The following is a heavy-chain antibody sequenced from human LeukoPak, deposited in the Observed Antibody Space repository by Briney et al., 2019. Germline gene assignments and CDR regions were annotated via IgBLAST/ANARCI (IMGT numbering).Heavy chain of an antibody. CDR2: LDPEDSEA. CDR3: ATRNFGDYGAFDI. D-gene: IGHD4-17*01. V-gene: IGHV1-24*01. Sequence: GASVKVSCKVSGYTLSDLAMHWVRQAPGKGLEWMGGLDPEDSEAIYAQPLQGRVTMTEDTSSDTAYMVLSSLRSEDTAVYYCATRNFGDYGAFDIWGQGTMVTVSS. J-gene: IGHJ3*02. CDR1: GYTLSDLA.